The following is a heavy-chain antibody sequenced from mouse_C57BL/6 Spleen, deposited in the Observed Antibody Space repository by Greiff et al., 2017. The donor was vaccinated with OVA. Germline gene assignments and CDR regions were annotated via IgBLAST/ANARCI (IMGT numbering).Heavy chain of an antibody. J-gene: IGHJ4*01. CDR2: IDPETGGT. V-gene: IGHV1-15*01. CDR1: GYTFTDYE. Sequence: QVQLKQSGAELVRPGASVTLSCKASGYTFTDYEMHWVKQTPVHGLEWIGAIDPETGGTAYNQKFKGKAILTADKSYSTAYMELRSLTSEDSDVYYCTRPTTVVATRYAMDYWGQGTSVTVSS. CDR3: TRPTTVVATRYAMDY. D-gene: IGHD1-1*01.